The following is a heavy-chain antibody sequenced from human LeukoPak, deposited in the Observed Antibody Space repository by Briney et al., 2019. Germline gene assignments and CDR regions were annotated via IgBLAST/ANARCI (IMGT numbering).Heavy chain of an antibody. Sequence: GGSLRLSCAASGFTFSSYIMNWVRQAPGKGLEWVSSISSSSSYIYYADSVKGRFTISRDNAKNSLYLQMNSLRAEDTAVYYCARGVAAADPLEYFQRWGQGTLVTVSS. CDR3: ARGVAAADPLEYFQR. CDR2: ISSSSSYI. V-gene: IGHV3-21*01. CDR1: GFTFSSYI. J-gene: IGHJ1*01. D-gene: IGHD6-13*01.